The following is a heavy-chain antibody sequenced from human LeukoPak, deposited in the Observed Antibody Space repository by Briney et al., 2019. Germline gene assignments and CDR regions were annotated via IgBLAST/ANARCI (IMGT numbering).Heavy chain of an antibody. J-gene: IGHJ4*02. V-gene: IGHV1-69*05. CDR3: ARGPFAYYFDY. D-gene: IGHD2/OR15-2a*01. CDR1: GGTFISYA. CDR2: IIPIFGTA. Sequence: ASVKVSCKASGGTFISYAISWVRQAPGQGPEWMGGIIPIFGTANYAQKFQGRVTITTDESTSTAYMELSSLRSEDTAVYYCARGPFAYYFDYWGQGTLVTVSS.